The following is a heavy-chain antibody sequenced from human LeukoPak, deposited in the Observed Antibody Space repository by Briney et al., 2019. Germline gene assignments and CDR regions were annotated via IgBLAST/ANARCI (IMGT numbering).Heavy chain of an antibody. CDR2: ISSSSSYI. D-gene: IGHD3-10*01. CDR3: ARVILWFGELDY. CDR1: GFTFSSYT. Sequence: TGGSLRLSCAASGFTFSSYTMNWVRQAPGKGLEWVSFISSSSSYIYYADSVKGRFTISRDNAKNSLYLQMNSLRAEDTAVYYCARVILWFGELDYWGQGTLVTVSS. V-gene: IGHV3-21*01. J-gene: IGHJ4*02.